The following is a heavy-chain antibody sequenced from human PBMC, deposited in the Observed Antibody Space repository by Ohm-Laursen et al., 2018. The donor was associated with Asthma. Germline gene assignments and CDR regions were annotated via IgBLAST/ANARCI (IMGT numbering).Heavy chain of an antibody. J-gene: IGHJ4*02. D-gene: IGHD2-15*01. CDR3: ARVSCNDDICYSLFYN. V-gene: IGHV1-18*01. CDR1: GGTFSSYA. Sequence: ATVKISCKVSGGTFSSYAISWVRQAPGQGLEGMGWISVKNGNTDFTQKLQGRVTLTTDTSTSTAYMEVRSLTSDDTAVYYCARVSCNDDICYSLFYNWGQGTLVTVSS. CDR2: ISVKNGNT.